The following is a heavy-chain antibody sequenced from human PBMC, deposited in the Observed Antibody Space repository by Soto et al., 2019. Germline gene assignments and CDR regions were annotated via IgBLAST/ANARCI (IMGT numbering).Heavy chain of an antibody. CDR3: ARHVGGYGDYYYYYMDV. D-gene: IGHD5-12*01. Sequence: PGESLKISCKGSGYSFTSYWIGWVRQMPGKGLEWMGIIYPGDSDTRYSPSFQGQVTISADKSISTAYLQWSSLKASDTAMYYCARHVGGYGDYYYYYMDVWGKGTTVTVSS. CDR1: GYSFTSYW. CDR2: IYPGDSDT. J-gene: IGHJ6*03. V-gene: IGHV5-51*01.